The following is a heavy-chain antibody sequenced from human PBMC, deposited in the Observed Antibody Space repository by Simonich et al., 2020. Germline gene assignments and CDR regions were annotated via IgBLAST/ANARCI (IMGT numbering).Heavy chain of an antibody. D-gene: IGHD1-1*01. CDR1: GYTFTGYY. Sequence: QVQLVQSGAEVKKPGASVKVSCKASGYTFTGYYMHWVRQAPGQGLEWMGWINPNSGGTNYAQKVQGRVNMTRYTSISTAYMELSRLRSDDTAVYYCASSKRGYNWNDFDYWGQGTLVTVSS. V-gene: IGHV1-2*02. J-gene: IGHJ4*02. CDR3: ASSKRGYNWNDFDY. CDR2: INPNSGGT.